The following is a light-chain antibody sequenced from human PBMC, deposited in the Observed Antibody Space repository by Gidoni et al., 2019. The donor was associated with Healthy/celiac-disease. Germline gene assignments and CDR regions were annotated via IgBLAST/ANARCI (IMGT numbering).Light chain of an antibody. CDR1: QSVSSSY. CDR2: GAS. J-gene: IGKJ3*01. CDR3: QQYGSSPRFT. V-gene: IGKV3-20*01. Sequence: EIVLTQSPGTLSLSPGERATLSCRASQSVSSSYLAWYQQKPGQAPRLLIYGASSRATGIPDRFSGSGSGTYFTLTISRLEPEDFAVYYCQQYGSSPRFTFGPXTKVDIK.